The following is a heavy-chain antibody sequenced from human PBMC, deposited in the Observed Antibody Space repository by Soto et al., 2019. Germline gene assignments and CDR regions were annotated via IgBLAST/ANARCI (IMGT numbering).Heavy chain of an antibody. CDR1: GFTFSSYA. Sequence: GGSLRLSCAASGFTFSSYAMSWVRQAPGKGLEWVSAISGSGGSTYYADSVKGRFTISRDNSKNTLYLQMNSLRAEDTAVYYCAKSPLRDYVWGSYRFGSNWFDPWGQGTLVTVSS. J-gene: IGHJ5*02. D-gene: IGHD3-16*02. CDR2: ISGSGGST. V-gene: IGHV3-23*01. CDR3: AKSPLRDYVWGSYRFGSNWFDP.